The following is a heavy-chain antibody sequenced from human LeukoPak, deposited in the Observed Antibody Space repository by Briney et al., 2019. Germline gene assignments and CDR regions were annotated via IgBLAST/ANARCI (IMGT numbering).Heavy chain of an antibody. D-gene: IGHD3-10*01. Sequence: SETLSLTCAVSGYSISSGYYWGWIRQPPGKGLEGIGSICHSGSTYYNPSLKSRVTISVDTSKNPFSLKLSSVTAADTAIYYCARVSPYGSGTGLFDYWGQGTLVTVSS. J-gene: IGHJ4*02. CDR2: ICHSGST. CDR3: ARVSPYGSGTGLFDY. V-gene: IGHV4-38-2*01. CDR1: GYSISSGYY.